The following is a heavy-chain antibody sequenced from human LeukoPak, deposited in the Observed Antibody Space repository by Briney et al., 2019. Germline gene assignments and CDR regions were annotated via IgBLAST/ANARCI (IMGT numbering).Heavy chain of an antibody. CDR2: IIPIFGTA. V-gene: IGHV1-69*13. CDR1: GGTFISYA. Sequence: GASVKVSCKASGGTFISYAISWVRQAPGQGLEWMGGIIPIFGTANYAQKFQGRVTITADESTSTAYMELSSLRSEDTAVYYCARWVVATSWSYYFDYWGQGTLVTVSS. CDR3: ARWVVATSWSYYFDY. D-gene: IGHD5-12*01. J-gene: IGHJ4*02.